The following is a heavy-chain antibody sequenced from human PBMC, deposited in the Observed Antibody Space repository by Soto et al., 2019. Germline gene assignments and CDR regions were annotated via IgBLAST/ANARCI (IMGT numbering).Heavy chain of an antibody. CDR1: GCTFSSYA. V-gene: IGHV1-69*13. Sequence: AVKVSCKASGCTFSSYAISWVRQAPGQGLEWMGGIIPIFGTANYAQKFQGRVTITADESTSTAYMELSSLRSEDTAVYYCARDLGSPRYYYDSSGVFDYWGQGTLVTVSS. CDR2: IIPIFGTA. CDR3: ARDLGSPRYYYDSSGVFDY. J-gene: IGHJ4*02. D-gene: IGHD3-22*01.